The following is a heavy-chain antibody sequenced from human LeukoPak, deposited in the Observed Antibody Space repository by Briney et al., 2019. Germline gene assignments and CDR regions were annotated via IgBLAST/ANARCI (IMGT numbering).Heavy chain of an antibody. J-gene: IGHJ4*02. CDR2: TWYDGSNK. D-gene: IGHD1-26*01. Sequence: GGSATLSCAASGFTFSTYGMHWVRQAQGKGLEWVALTWYDGSNKNYADSVKGRFTISRDNSENTLYLQMNSLRGEDTAVYYCARGGLTIAEATTSWYLDYWGQATMVTV. CDR1: GFTFSTYG. CDR3: ARGGLTIAEATTSWYLDY. V-gene: IGHV3-33*01.